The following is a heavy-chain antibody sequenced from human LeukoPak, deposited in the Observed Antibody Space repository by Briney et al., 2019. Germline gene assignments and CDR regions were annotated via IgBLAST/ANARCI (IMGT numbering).Heavy chain of an antibody. CDR1: GFTLSSYG. D-gene: IGHD3-16*01. J-gene: IGHJ4*02. V-gene: IGHV3-74*01. CDR2: TDGTTT. Sequence: GGSLRLSCGASGFTLSSYGMHWVRQAPGKGLVWVSRTDGTTTDHADPVKGRFTISRHNAKDPLYLQMNRLRAEGKAGYFCARVPWGYRVGVMAFWGLGTLVTVSS. CDR3: ARVPWGYRVGVMAF.